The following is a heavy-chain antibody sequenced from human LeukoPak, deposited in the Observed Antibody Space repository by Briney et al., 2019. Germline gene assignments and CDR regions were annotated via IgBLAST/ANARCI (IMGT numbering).Heavy chain of an antibody. J-gene: IGHJ3*02. D-gene: IGHD3-3*01. Sequence: SETLSLTCTVSGGSISSGSYYWSWIRQPAGKGLEWIGRIYTSGSTNYNPSLKSRVTISVDTSKNQFSLTLSSVTAADTAVYYCAREELRFTPPRAFDIWGQGTMVTVSS. V-gene: IGHV4-61*02. CDR3: AREELRFTPPRAFDI. CDR2: IYTSGST. CDR1: GGSISSGSYY.